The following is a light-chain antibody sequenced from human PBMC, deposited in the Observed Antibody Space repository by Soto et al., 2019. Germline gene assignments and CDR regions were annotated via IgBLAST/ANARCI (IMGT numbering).Light chain of an antibody. V-gene: IGLV2-14*01. CDR3: SSYTSSSPPVV. CDR1: GRDVGAYNY. J-gene: IGLJ1*01. Sequence: QSALTQPASVSGSPGQSIAIPCTGSGRDVGAYNYVSWYQQHPGKAPKLMIYEVSNRPSGVSNRFSGSKSGNTASLTISGLQAEDEADYYCSSYTSSSPPVVFGTGTKVTVL. CDR2: EVS.